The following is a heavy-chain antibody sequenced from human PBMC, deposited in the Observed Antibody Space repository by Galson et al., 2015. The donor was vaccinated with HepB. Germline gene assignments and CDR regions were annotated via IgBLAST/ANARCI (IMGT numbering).Heavy chain of an antibody. J-gene: IGHJ3*02. V-gene: IGHV1-3*01. CDR1: GYTFTSYA. CDR2: INAGNGNT. Sequence: SVKVSCKASGYTFTSYAMHWVRQAPGQRLEWMGWINAGNGNTKYSQKFQGRVTITRDTSASTAYMVLSSLRSEDTAVYYCATLAAAGNGDAFDIWGQGTMVTVSS. D-gene: IGHD6-13*01. CDR3: ATLAAAGNGDAFDI.